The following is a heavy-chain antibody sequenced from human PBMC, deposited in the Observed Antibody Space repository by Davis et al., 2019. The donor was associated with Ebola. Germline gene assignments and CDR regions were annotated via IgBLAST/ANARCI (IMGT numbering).Heavy chain of an antibody. CDR1: GFTFNIFD. Sequence: GGSLRLSCAASGFTFNIFDMHWVRQAPGKGLEWVAVISSDGSNKYYVDSVKGRFTISRDNSRNTLYLQMNSLRAEDTAVYYCAKAPVRFLEWFTTDYWGKGTLVTVSS. D-gene: IGHD3-3*01. J-gene: IGHJ4*02. CDR3: AKAPVRFLEWFTTDY. CDR2: ISSDGSNK. V-gene: IGHV3-33*05.